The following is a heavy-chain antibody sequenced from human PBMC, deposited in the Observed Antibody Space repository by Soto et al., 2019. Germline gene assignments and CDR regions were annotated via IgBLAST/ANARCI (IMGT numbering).Heavy chain of an antibody. J-gene: IGHJ1*01. D-gene: IGHD3-22*01. CDR1: GFTFSSYT. V-gene: IGHV3-23*01. CDR3: RGVYDSSGVYFHH. Sequence: EVQLLESGGGLVQPGGSLRLSCAASGFTFSSYTLSWVRQAPGKGLERVSSISTSGDTTSYADSVKGQFTISRDNSKNTLFLQMNSLRAEDTAVYYCRGVYDSSGVYFHHWGQGTLVTVSS. CDR2: ISTSGDTT.